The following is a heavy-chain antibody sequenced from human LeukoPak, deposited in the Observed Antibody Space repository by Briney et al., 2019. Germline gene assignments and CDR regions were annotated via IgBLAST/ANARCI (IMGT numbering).Heavy chain of an antibody. CDR2: IYPGDSDT. J-gene: IGHJ4*02. CDR1: GYNFPTSW. D-gene: IGHD3-22*01. Sequence: GESLKISCKGSGYNFPTSWIAWVRQMPGQGLEWMGIIYPGDSDTRYSPSFQGQVTISADKSISSAYLQWSSLKASDTAMYYCARYGSVHYYDSRASYHIDYWGQGTLVTVSS. V-gene: IGHV5-51*01. CDR3: ARYGSVHYYDSRASYHIDY.